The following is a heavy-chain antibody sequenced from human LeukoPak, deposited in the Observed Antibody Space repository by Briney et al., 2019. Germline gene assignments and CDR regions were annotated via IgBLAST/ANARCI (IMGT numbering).Heavy chain of an antibody. CDR2: IYSSGSV. D-gene: IGHD2-21*01. V-gene: IGHV4-4*07. Sequence: SETLSLTCTVSGGSMSSDYWSWIRQPAGKGLEWIGRIYSSGSVTYNPSLKSRVTISLDTSKNQFSLKLTSATAADTAVYYCARWHSHGRYFDYWGQGALVTVSS. CDR3: ARWHSHGRYFDY. J-gene: IGHJ4*02. CDR1: GGSMSSDY.